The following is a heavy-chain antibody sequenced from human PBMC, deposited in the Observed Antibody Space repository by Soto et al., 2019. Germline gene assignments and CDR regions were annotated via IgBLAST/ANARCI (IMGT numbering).Heavy chain of an antibody. V-gene: IGHV1-2*02. J-gene: IGHJ4*02. CDR2: INPNSGGT. D-gene: IGHD6-19*01. Sequence: XSVKVSCTPSVYTFTYYYRPLVRQAPGRGLEWMGWINPNSGGTNYAQKFQGRVTMTRDTSISTAYMELSRLRSDDTAVYYCARVRSGSDYWGQGTLVTVS. CDR3: ARVRSGSDY. CDR1: VYTFTYYY.